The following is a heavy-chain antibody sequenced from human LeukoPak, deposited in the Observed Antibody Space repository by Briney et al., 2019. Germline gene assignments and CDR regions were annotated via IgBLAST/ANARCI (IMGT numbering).Heavy chain of an antibody. CDR1: GFTFSSYS. CDR2: ISSSSSTI. J-gene: IGHJ3*02. V-gene: IGHV3-48*01. Sequence: GGSLRLSCAASGFTFSSYSMNWVRQAPGKGLEWVSYISSSSSTIYYADSVKGRFTISRDNAKNSLYLQMNSLRAEDTAVYYCARSTNAATILRRAFDIWGQGTMVTVSS. CDR3: ARSTNAATILRRAFDI. D-gene: IGHD5-12*01.